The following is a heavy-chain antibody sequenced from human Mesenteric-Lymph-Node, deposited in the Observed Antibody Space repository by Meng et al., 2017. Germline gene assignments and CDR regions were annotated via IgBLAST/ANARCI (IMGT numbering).Heavy chain of an antibody. D-gene: IGHD2-21*02. Sequence: QGQLVQTGAEVKKPGASVKVSCKASGGTFSSYTISWVRQAPGQGLEWMGIINPSSGTTTYAQMFLGRVTVTRDTSTSTVYMELSSLRSEDTAVYYCARDRAVVTAIYRDALDYWGQGTLVTVSS. CDR1: GGTFSSYT. J-gene: IGHJ4*02. V-gene: IGHV1-46*01. CDR3: ARDRAVVTAIYRDALDY. CDR2: INPSSGTT.